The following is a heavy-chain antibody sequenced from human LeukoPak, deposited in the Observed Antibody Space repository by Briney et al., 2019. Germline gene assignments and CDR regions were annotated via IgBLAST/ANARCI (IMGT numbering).Heavy chain of an antibody. V-gene: IGHV1-8*01. CDR1: RYTFTSYD. J-gene: IGHJ4*02. Sequence: GASVKDSCKASRYTFTSYDIYWVRQATGQGVEWMGWMNPNSGNTDYAQKFQGRVTMTRNTSISTAYMELSSLRSEDTAVYYCARAEWGSGSYYSVYWGQGTLVTVSS. CDR2: MNPNSGNT. CDR3: ARAEWGSGSYYSVY. D-gene: IGHD3-10*01.